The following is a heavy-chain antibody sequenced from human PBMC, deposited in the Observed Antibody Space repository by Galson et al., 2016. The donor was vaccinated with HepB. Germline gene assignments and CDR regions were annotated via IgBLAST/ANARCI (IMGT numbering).Heavy chain of an antibody. J-gene: IGHJ4*02. V-gene: IGHV1-18*01. D-gene: IGHD4-23*01. CDR2: ISAYTGYT. Sequence: SVKVSCKASGYTFTSYGISWVRQAPGQGLEWMGWISAYTGYTTYAQKLQGRVSMTTDTSTSTGYLELRSLRSDDTAVFYCARGGYGGNSMDYWGQGTLVTVS. CDR1: GYTFTSYG. CDR3: ARGGYGGNSMDY.